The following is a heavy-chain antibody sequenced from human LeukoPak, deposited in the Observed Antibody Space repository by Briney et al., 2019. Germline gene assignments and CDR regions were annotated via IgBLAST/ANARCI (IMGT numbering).Heavy chain of an antibody. CDR2: IYYSGST. Sequence: SETLSLTCTVSGGSISSGGYYWSWIRQHPGKGLEWIGYIYYSGSTYYNPPLKSRVTISVDTSKNQFSLKLSSVTAADTAVYYCASGLVGASIDYWGQGTLVTVSS. D-gene: IGHD1-26*01. J-gene: IGHJ4*02. CDR1: GGSISSGGYY. V-gene: IGHV4-31*03. CDR3: ASGLVGASIDY.